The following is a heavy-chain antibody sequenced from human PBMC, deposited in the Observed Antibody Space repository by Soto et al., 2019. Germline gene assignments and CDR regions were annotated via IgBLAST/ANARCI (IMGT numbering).Heavy chain of an antibody. J-gene: IGHJ4*02. D-gene: IGHD3-3*01. Sequence: PGGSLRLSCASSGFTFSSYAMSWVRQAPGKGLEWVAVISYDGSNKYYADSVKGRFTISRDNSKNTLYLQMNSLRAEDTAVYYCAKPKYDFWSGYYRAYFDYWGQGTLVTVSS. CDR2: ISYDGSNK. CDR3: AKPKYDFWSGYYRAYFDY. V-gene: IGHV3-30*18. CDR1: GFTFSSYA.